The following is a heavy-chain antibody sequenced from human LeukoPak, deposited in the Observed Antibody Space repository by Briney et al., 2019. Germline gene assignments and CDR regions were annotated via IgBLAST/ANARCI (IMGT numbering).Heavy chain of an antibody. V-gene: IGHV1-18*01. D-gene: IGHD3-10*01. CDR1: GYTFTSYG. CDR3: ARGRLLWFGEPDALDI. CDR2: ISAYNGNT. J-gene: IGHJ3*02. Sequence: GASVKVSCKASGYTFTSYGISWVRQAPGQGLEWMGWISAYNGNTNYAQKLQGRVTMTTDTSTSTAYMELRSLRSDDTAVYYCARGRLLWFGEPDALDIWGQGTMVTVSS.